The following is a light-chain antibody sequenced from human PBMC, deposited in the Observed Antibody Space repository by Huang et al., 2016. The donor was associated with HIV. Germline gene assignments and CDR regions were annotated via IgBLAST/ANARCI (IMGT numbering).Light chain of an antibody. Sequence: EIVLTQSPGTLSLSPGERATLSCRASQSVSSSYLAWYQQKPGQAPRLLIYGASSRATGSTDRFSGSGSGTDFTLTISRLEPEDCAVYYCQQYGRSWTFGQGTKVEIK. V-gene: IGKV3-20*01. CDR1: QSVSSSY. J-gene: IGKJ1*01. CDR3: QQYGRSWT. CDR2: GAS.